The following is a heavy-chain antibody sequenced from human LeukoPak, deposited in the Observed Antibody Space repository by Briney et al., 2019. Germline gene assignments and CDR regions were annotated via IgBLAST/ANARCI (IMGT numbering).Heavy chain of an antibody. Sequence: PGRSLRLSCAASGFTFSSYGMHWVRQAPGKGLEWVSYISSSGSTIYYADSVKGRFTISRDNAKNSLYLQMNSLRAEDTAVYYCARAGAGLLLYGSGISYWGQGTLVTVSS. CDR2: ISSSGSTI. J-gene: IGHJ4*02. V-gene: IGHV3-48*04. D-gene: IGHD3-10*01. CDR3: ARAGAGLLLYGSGISY. CDR1: GFTFSSYG.